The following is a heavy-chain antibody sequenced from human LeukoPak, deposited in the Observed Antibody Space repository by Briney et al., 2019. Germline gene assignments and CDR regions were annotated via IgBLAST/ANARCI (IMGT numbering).Heavy chain of an antibody. CDR1: GGSISSYY. Sequence: SETLSLTCTVSGGSISSYYWSWIRQPPGKGLEWIGYIYYSGSTNYNPSLKSRVTISVDTSKNQFSLKLSSVTAADTAVYYCARQTGGPRTGTDYWGQGTLVTVSS. J-gene: IGHJ4*02. CDR2: IYYSGST. D-gene: IGHD1-1*01. CDR3: ARQTGGPRTGTDY. V-gene: IGHV4-59*01.